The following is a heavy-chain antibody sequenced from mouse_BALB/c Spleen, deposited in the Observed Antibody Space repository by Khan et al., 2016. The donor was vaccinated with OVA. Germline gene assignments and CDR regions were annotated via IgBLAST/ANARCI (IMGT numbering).Heavy chain of an antibody. CDR2: ISYSSST. CDR3: ARGDYFDY. J-gene: IGHJ2*01. V-gene: IGHV3-2*02. Sequence: EVQLQESGPGLVKPSQSLSLTCTVTGYSITSDYAWNWIRQFPGNKLEWMGYISYSSSTSYQPSLKNRISITRDTSKNQFFLQLNSVTTEDTATYYCARGDYFDYWGQGTTLTVSS. CDR1: GYSITSDYA.